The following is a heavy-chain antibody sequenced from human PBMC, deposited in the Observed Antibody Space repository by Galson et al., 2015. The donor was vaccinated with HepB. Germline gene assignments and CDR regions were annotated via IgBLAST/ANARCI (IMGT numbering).Heavy chain of an antibody. V-gene: IGHV3-48*03. D-gene: IGHD3-22*01. CDR1: GFTFSSYE. CDR2: ISSSGSTI. J-gene: IGHJ4*02. Sequence: SLRLSCAASGFTFSSYEMNWVRQAPGKGLEWVSYISSSGSTIYYADSVKGRFTISRDNAKNSLYLQMNSLRAEDTAVYYCARATYYYDSSGYPPGHFDYWGQGTLVTVSS. CDR3: ARATYYYDSSGYPPGHFDY.